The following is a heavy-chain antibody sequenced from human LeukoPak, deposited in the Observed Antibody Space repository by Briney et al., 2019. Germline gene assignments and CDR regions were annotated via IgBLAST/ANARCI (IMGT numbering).Heavy chain of an antibody. CDR1: GFTFSDYY. CDR2: ISSSGSAI. V-gene: IGHV3-11*01. J-gene: IGHJ4*02. CDR3: ARVIAVAGMGYFDY. Sequence: GGSLRLSCAASGFTFSDYYMSWIRQAPGKGLEWVSYISSSGSAIYYADSVKGRFTISRDNSKNTLYLQMNSLRAEDTAVYYCARVIAVAGMGYFDYWGQGTLVTVSS. D-gene: IGHD6-19*01.